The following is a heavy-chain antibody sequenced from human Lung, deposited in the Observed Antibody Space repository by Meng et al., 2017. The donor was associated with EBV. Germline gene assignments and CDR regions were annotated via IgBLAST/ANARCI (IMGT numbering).Heavy chain of an antibody. CDR1: SASISSNNY. CDR2: IYHNENT. CDR3: ARAPGNWNFDS. J-gene: IGHJ4*02. V-gene: IGHV4-4*02. D-gene: IGHD1-20*01. Sequence: QGQPPGSGPGLVKPSGTLSLTWTVSSASISSNNYWTWVRQSPGKGLEWIGEIYHNENTNYNPSLMSRVTMSLDKSKNHFSLNLRSVTVADTAVYFCARAPGNWNFDSWGQGTLVTVSS.